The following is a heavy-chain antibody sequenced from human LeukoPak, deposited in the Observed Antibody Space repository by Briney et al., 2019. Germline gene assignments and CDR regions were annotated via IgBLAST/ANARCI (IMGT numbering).Heavy chain of an antibody. CDR3: ARDRGLERSYYFDY. J-gene: IGHJ4*02. CDR2: MNPNSGNT. V-gene: IGHV1-8*03. D-gene: IGHD3-10*01. Sequence: ASVKVSCKASGYTFTSYDINWVRQATGQGLEWMGWMNPNSGNTGYAQKFQGRVTITRNTSISTAYMELSSLRSEDTAVYYCARDRGLERSYYFDYWGQGTLVTVSS. CDR1: GYTFTSYD.